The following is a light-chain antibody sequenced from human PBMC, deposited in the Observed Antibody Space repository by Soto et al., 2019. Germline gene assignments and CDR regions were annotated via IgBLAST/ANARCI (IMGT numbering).Light chain of an antibody. J-gene: IGKJ4*01. V-gene: IGKV3-15*01. Sequence: EIVMTQSPATLSVSPGERATLSCRASQSVSSNLAWYQQKPGQAPRLLIYGASTRATGIPARFSGSGSGTEVTLTISSLQFEDFAVYYFQQNNNWPSFGGGTKVEIK. CDR2: GAS. CDR3: QQNNNWPS. CDR1: QSVSSN.